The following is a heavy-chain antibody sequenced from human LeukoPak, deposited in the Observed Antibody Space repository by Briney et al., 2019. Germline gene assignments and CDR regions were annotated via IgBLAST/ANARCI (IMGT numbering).Heavy chain of an antibody. V-gene: IGHV5-51*01. CDR1: GYSFTSYW. J-gene: IGHJ6*03. D-gene: IGHD6-19*01. CDR2: IYPGDSDT. Sequence: GESLKISCKGSGYSFTSYWIGWVRQMPGKGLEWMGIIYPGDSDTRYSPSFQGRVTISADKSISTAYLQWSSLKASDTAMYYCARQAVAGTRYYYYYMDVWGKGTTVTVSS. CDR3: ARQAVAGTRYYYYYMDV.